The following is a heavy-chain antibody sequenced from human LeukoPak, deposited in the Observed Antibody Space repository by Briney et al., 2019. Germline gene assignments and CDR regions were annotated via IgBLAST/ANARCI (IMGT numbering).Heavy chain of an antibody. CDR3: ARHPGIRWYYFDY. J-gene: IGHJ4*02. CDR2: IYYSGST. V-gene: IGHV4-59*08. Sequence: PSETLSLTCTVSGGSISSYYWSWIRQPPGKGLEWIGYIYYSGSTNYNPSLKSRVTISVDTSKNQFSLKLSSVTAADTAVYYCARHPGIRWYYFDYWGQGTLVTVSS. D-gene: IGHD5-18*01. CDR1: GGSISSYY.